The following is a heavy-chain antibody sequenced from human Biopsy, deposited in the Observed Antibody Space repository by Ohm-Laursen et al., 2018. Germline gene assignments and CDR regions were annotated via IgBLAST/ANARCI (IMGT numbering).Heavy chain of an antibody. J-gene: IGHJ6*02. D-gene: IGHD5-18*01. CDR1: GFSFSSYG. Sequence: SLRLSRAASGFSFSSYGMYWVRQAPGKGLEWVAFIFYDGSNTYYADSVKGRFTISRDNSRDTLYLQMSSLRAEDTAVYYCAKDRYNYTPIGGFSMDVWGQGTTVTVSS. CDR3: AKDRYNYTPIGGFSMDV. CDR2: IFYDGSNT. V-gene: IGHV3-30*18.